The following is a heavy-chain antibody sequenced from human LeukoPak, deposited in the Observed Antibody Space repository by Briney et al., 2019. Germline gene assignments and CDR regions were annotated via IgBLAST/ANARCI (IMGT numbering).Heavy chain of an antibody. V-gene: IGHV3-7*01. J-gene: IGHJ4*02. CDR1: GFPFSSYW. CDR3: ARDEADPHLVNYRFDF. Sequence: GGSLRLSCAASGFPFSSYWMSWVRQAPGKGLEWVANIRHDGSEKLYIDSVKGRFTISRDNAKNSLFLQMNSLRAEDAAIYYCARDEADPHLVNYRFDFWGQGTLVTVSS. CDR2: IRHDGSEK. D-gene: IGHD3-22*01.